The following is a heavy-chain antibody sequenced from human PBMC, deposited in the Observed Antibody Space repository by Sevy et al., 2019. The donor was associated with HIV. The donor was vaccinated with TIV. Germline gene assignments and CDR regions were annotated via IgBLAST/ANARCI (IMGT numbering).Heavy chain of an antibody. D-gene: IGHD3-16*01. V-gene: IGHV4-39*01. Sequence: SETLSLTCTVSGGSISSSSYYWGWIRQPPGKGLEWIGSIYYSGSTYYNPSLKSRVTISVDTSKNQFSLKRSSVTAADTAVYYCARHHPYYDYVWGSYSEGNAFDIWGQGTMVTVSS. CDR3: ARHHPYYDYVWGSYSEGNAFDI. CDR1: GGSISSSSYY. CDR2: IYYSGST. J-gene: IGHJ3*02.